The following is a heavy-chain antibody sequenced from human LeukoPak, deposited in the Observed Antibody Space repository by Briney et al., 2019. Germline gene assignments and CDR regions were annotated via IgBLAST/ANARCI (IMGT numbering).Heavy chain of an antibody. CDR3: ARGSSVVVTASGAFDI. CDR2: IYSGGST. Sequence: GGSLRLSCAASGFTVSSNYMSWVRQAPGKGLEWVSVIYSGGSTYYADSVKGRFTISRDNSKNTLYLQMNSLRAEDTAVYYCARGSSVVVTASGAFDIWGQGTMVTVSS. J-gene: IGHJ3*02. CDR1: GFTVSSNY. D-gene: IGHD2-21*02. V-gene: IGHV3-53*01.